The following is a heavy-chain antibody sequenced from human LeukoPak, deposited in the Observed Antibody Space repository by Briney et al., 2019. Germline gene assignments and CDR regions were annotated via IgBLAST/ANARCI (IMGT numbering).Heavy chain of an antibody. V-gene: IGHV3-21*01. J-gene: IGHJ3*02. CDR2: ISSSSSYI. CDR1: GFTFSSYS. Sequence: GGSLRLSCAASGFTFSSYSMNWVRQAPGKGLEWVSSISSSSSYIYYADSVKGRFTISRDNAKNSLYLQMNSLRAEDTAVYYCARGTTVTTRIGDAFDIWGQGTMVTVSS. D-gene: IGHD4-17*01. CDR3: ARGTTVTTRIGDAFDI.